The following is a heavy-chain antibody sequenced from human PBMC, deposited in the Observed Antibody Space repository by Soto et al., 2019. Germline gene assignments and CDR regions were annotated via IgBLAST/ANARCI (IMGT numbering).Heavy chain of an antibody. V-gene: IGHV4-39*01. Sequence: SETLSLTCTVSGGSISSSSYYWGWIRQPPGKGLEWIGSIYYSGSTYYNPSLKSRVTISVDTSKNQFSLKLSSVTAADTAVYYCARRDYYGSGSYSGWGQGTLVTVSS. CDR1: GGSISSSSYY. CDR2: IYYSGST. D-gene: IGHD3-10*01. J-gene: IGHJ4*02. CDR3: ARRDYYGSGSYSG.